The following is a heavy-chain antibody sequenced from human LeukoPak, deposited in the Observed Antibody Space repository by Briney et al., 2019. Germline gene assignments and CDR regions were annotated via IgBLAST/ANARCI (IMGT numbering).Heavy chain of an antibody. J-gene: IGHJ3*02. V-gene: IGHV4-30-2*01. D-gene: IGHD2-2*01. CDR3: ARGLYCSSISCYFDI. CDR2: IYHSGST. CDR1: GGSISSGGYY. Sequence: PSETLSLTCTVSGGSISSGGYYWSWIRQPPGKGLEWIGYIYHSGSTYYNPSLKSRVTISVDRSRNQFSLKLSSVTAADTAVYYCARGLYCSSISCYFDIWGQGTMVTVSS.